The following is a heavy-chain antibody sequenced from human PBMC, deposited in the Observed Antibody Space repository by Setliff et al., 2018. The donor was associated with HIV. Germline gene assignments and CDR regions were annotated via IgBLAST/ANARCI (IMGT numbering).Heavy chain of an antibody. J-gene: IGHJ4*02. V-gene: IGHV4-34*01. CDR3: ARHGYSSDLRISYCDS. Sequence: PSETLSLTCAVYGGSFSGYYWSWIRQPPGKGLEWIGEINHSGRTNYNPSLKSRVTISVDTSKNQFSLKLRSVTAADTAVYYCARHGYSSDLRISYCDSWGQGSLVTVSS. CDR2: INHSGRT. CDR1: GGSFSGYY. D-gene: IGHD5-18*01.